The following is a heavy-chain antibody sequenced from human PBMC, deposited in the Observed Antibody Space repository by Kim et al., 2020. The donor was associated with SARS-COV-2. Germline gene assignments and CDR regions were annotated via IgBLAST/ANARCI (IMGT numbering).Heavy chain of an antibody. V-gene: IGHV1-46*01. J-gene: IGHJ4*02. D-gene: IGHD6-6*01. Sequence: GATGYVQDVQGRVTMISATSTSTLYMELSSLRSEDTAVYYCARGSSSEGIDYWGQGTLVTVSS. CDR2: GAT. CDR3: ARGSSSEGIDY.